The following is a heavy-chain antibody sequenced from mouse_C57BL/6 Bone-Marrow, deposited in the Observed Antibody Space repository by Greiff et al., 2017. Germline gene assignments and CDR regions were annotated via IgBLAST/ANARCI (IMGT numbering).Heavy chain of an antibody. J-gene: IGHJ4*01. V-gene: IGHV1-81*01. CDR1: GYTFTSYG. CDR2: IYPRSGNT. Sequence: QVQLQQSGAELARPGASVKLSCKASGYTFTSYGISWVKQRTGQGLEWIGEIYPRSGNTYYNEKFKGKATLTADKSSSTAYMDLRSLTSEDSAVYFCARSRATVVEDAMDYWGQGTSVTVSS. CDR3: ARSRATVVEDAMDY. D-gene: IGHD1-1*01.